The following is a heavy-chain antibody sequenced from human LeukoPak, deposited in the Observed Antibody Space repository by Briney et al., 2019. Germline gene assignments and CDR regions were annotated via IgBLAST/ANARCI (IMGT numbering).Heavy chain of an antibody. V-gene: IGHV4-61*01. CDR1: GVSINTCCFY. CDR3: ARGRSYGFDFDS. D-gene: IGHD5-18*01. CDR2: KYYSGST. J-gene: IGHJ4*02. Sequence: SSETLSLTCDVSGVSINTCCFYWTWIRQPPGKGLEWIGYKYYSGSTRYNPSLRSRLTISLVSSKSQFSLRLTSVTAADRAVYYCARGRSYGFDFDSWGPGTRVIVCS.